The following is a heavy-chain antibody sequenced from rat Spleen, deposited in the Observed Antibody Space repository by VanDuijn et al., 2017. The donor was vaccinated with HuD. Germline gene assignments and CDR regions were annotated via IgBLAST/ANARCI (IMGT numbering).Heavy chain of an antibody. D-gene: IGHD1-11*01. CDR2: INIGGGDT. CDR1: GFTFSNYG. J-gene: IGHJ3*01. V-gene: IGHV5-19*01. CDR3: ARGDYGGFPPFAY. Sequence: EVHLVESGGGLVQPGRSLKLSCVASGFTFSNYGMHWIRQAPTKVLEWVAFINIGGGDTFYRDSVKGRCTISRDNAKSTLYLQMDSLRSEDTATYYCARGDYGGFPPFAYWGQGTLVTVSS.